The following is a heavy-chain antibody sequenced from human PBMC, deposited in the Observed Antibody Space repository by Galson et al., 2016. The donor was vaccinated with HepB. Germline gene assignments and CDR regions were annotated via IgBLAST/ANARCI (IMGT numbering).Heavy chain of an antibody. J-gene: IGHJ4*02. D-gene: IGHD6-6*01. V-gene: IGHV4-59*01. Sequence: ETLSLTCTLTGDSMNGYYWNWIRQPPGKGLEWIGNIYYTGTSTDNPSLEGRVTMSVATSNNQFSLNLTSVTTADTAVYYCARTKGKFSRSSGMDYWGQGILVTVSS. CDR3: ARTKGKFSRSSGMDY. CDR2: IYYTGTS. CDR1: GDSMNGYY.